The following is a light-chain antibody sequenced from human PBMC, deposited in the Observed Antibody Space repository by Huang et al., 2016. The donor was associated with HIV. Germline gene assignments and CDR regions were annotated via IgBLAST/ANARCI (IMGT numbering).Light chain of an antibody. Sequence: DIVVTQSPDSLAVSLGARATINCKSSQTFMYNSKSDSFIAWYQQRHGQSAKLLIHGASARQSGVPERCSVSVSETNVTLTIIGLQPEDVAIYFCQQYSTIPTFGGGTKVDI. CDR1: QTFMYNSKSDSF. CDR2: GAS. J-gene: IGKJ4*01. CDR3: QQYSTIPT. V-gene: IGKV4-1*01.